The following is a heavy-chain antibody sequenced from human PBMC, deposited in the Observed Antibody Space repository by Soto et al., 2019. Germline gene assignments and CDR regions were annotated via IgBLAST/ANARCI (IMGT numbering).Heavy chain of an antibody. V-gene: IGHV4-59*01. CDR3: ARDYYDSSGYYYDY. D-gene: IGHD3-22*01. CDR1: GGSISSYY. J-gene: IGHJ4*02. CDR2: IYYSGST. Sequence: SETLSLTCTVSGGSISSYYWSWIRQPPGKGLEWIGYIYYSGSTNYNPSLKSRVTISVDTSKNQFSLKLSSVTAADTAVYYCARDYYDSSGYYYDYWGQGTLVTVSS.